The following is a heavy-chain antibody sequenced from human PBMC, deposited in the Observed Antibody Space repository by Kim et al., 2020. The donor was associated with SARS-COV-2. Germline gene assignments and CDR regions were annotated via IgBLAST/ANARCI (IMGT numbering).Heavy chain of an antibody. Sequence: SETLSLTCAVYGGSFSGYYWSWIRQPPGKGLEWIGEINHSGSTNYNPSLKSRVTISVDTSKNQFSLKLSYVTAADTAVYYCARGRGRGSGPFDYWGQGTLVTVSS. V-gene: IGHV4-34*01. CDR1: GGSFSGYY. CDR3: ARGRGRGSGPFDY. J-gene: IGHJ4*02. D-gene: IGHD3-10*01. CDR2: INHSGST.